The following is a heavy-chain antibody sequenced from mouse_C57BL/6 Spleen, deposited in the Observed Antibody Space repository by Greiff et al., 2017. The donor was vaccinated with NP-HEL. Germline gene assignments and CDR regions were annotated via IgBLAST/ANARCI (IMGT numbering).Heavy chain of an antibody. J-gene: IGHJ3*01. D-gene: IGHD2-1*01. CDR2: IDPEDGDT. CDR3: ARGGNYVSFAD. Sequence: EVQLQQPGAELVKPGASVKLSCTASGYNINDYYMHWVKQRTEQGLEWIGRIDPEDGDTNYAPKFQGKATLTADTSSNTAYLQLSSLTSEDTAVFYSARGGNYVSFADWGQGALVTVSA. CDR1: GYNINDYY. V-gene: IGHV14-2*01.